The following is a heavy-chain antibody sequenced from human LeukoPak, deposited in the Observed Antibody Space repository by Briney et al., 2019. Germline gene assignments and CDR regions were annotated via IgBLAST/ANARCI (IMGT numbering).Heavy chain of an antibody. V-gene: IGHV4-38-2*02. CDR3: ATGLRIGDSSSY. D-gene: IGHD3/OR15-3a*01. J-gene: IGHJ4*02. CDR2: IYHSGTT. CDR1: DYSISSDYY. Sequence: PSETLSLTCTVSDYSISSDYYWAWIRQPPGKGLEWIGNIYHSGTTYYNPSLKSRVTISVETSKNQFSLNLNSVTTADTAVYYCATGLRIGDSSSYWGQGALVTVSS.